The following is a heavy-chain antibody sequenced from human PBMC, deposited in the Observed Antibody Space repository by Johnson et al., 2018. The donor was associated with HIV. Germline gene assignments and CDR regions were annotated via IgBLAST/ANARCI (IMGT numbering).Heavy chain of an antibody. CDR1: GFTFSDYY. Sequence: QVQLVESGGGLVKPGGSLRLSCAASGFTFSDYYMSWIRQAPGKGLEWVAVISYDGSNKYYADSVKGRFTISRDNSKNTLYLQMNSLRAEDTAVYYCARAVARGQWLANGYIWGQGTMVTVSS. V-gene: IGHV3-30*03. CDR2: ISYDGSNK. J-gene: IGHJ3*02. D-gene: IGHD6-19*01. CDR3: ARAVARGQWLANGYI.